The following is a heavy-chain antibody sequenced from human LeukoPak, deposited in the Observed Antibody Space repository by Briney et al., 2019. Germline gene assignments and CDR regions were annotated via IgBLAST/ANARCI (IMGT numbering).Heavy chain of an antibody. V-gene: IGHV1-69*13. J-gene: IGHJ1*01. D-gene: IGHD3-3*01. CDR2: IIPIFGTA. Sequence: SVKVSCKASGGTFTSYAISWVRQAPGQGLEWRGGIIPIFGTANYAQKFQGRVTITADESTSTAYMELSSLRSEDTAVYYCARGGSGYYSAEYFQHWGQGTLVTVSS. CDR1: GGTFTSYA. CDR3: ARGGSGYYSAEYFQH.